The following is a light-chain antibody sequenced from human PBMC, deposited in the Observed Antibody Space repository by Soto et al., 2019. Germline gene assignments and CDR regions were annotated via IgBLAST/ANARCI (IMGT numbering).Light chain of an antibody. Sequence: EISMTQFPSILSASPGGGATLSCRAAQDVTTNFAWYQLRRGQPPRLLIYDISTRATGVPARFSGSGYGTEFNLTISGLQSEDFALYFCQQYNNWPFSFGPGTRLEIK. CDR1: QDVTTN. CDR2: DIS. J-gene: IGKJ5*01. V-gene: IGKV3-15*01. CDR3: QQYNNWPFS.